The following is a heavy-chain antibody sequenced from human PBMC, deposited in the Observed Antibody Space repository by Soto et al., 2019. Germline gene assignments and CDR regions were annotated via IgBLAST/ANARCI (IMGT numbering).Heavy chain of an antibody. V-gene: IGHV6-1*01. Sequence: SQTLPLTCAISGDSVSSNTAAWNWIRQSPSRGLEWLGRTYYRSKWYNDYAVSVKSRITINPDTSKNQFSLQLNSVTPEDTAVYYCARGGIAVAGTAYYYGMDVWGQGTTVTVTS. J-gene: IGHJ6*02. CDR3: ARGGIAVAGTAYYYGMDV. CDR2: TYYRSKWYN. D-gene: IGHD6-19*01. CDR1: GDSVSSNTAA.